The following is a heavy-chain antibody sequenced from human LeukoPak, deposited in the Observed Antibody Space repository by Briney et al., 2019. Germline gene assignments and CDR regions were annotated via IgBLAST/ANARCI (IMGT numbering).Heavy chain of an antibody. CDR1: GGSISSGSYY. CDR2: IYTSGST. V-gene: IGHV4-61*02. CDR3: AREDYANAFDI. D-gene: IGHD4-17*01. Sequence: SQTLSLTCTVSGGSISSGSYYWSWIRQPAGKGLEWIGRIYTSGSTNYNPSLKSRVTISLDTSKNQFSLKLSSVTAADTAVYYCAREDYANAFDIWGQGTMVTVSS. J-gene: IGHJ3*02.